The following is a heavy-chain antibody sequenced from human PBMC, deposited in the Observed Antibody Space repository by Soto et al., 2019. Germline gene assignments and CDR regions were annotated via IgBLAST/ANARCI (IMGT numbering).Heavy chain of an antibody. V-gene: IGHV3-21*01. CDR3: ARDHGGPVAGRRGCNFDL. Sequence: EVQLVESGGGLVKPGGSLRLSCAASGFTFSTYSMNWVRQAPGKGLEWVSSISNSSSWIYYADSVKGRFTVSRENAKNSLSLPMNSLRAEDTAVYYCARDHGGPVAGRRGCNFDLWGRGTLVTVSS. J-gene: IGHJ2*01. D-gene: IGHD6-19*01. CDR2: ISNSSSWI. CDR1: GFTFSTYS.